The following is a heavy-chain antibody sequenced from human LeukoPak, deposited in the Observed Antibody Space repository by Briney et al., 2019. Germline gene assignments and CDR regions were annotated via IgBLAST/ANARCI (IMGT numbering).Heavy chain of an antibody. Sequence: PGGSLRLSCDASGFSISDYYMSWIRQSPGKGLEWISYITSGSGSTKYADSVKGRFTISRDKAKNSVALQLNSRRAEDTAVYYCTKERRGTYYAFESWGQGTLVTVSS. J-gene: IGHJ4*02. CDR2: ITSGSGST. CDR3: TKERRGTYYAFES. D-gene: IGHD3-16*01. CDR1: GFSISDYY. V-gene: IGHV3-11*05.